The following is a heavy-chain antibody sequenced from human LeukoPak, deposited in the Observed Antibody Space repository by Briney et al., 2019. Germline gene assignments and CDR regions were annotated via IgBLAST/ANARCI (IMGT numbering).Heavy chain of an antibody. Sequence: GGSLRLSCAASGFTFSSYAMSWVRQAPGKGLEWVSAISGSGGSTYYADSVKGRFTISRDNSKNTLYLQMNSLRAEDTAVYYCARGEYYGSGSYYPLDYWGQGTLVTVSS. J-gene: IGHJ4*02. V-gene: IGHV3-23*01. CDR1: GFTFSSYA. CDR2: ISGSGGST. CDR3: ARGEYYGSGSYYPLDY. D-gene: IGHD3-10*01.